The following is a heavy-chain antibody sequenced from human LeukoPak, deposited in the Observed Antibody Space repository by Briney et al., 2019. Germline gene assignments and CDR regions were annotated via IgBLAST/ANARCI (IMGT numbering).Heavy chain of an antibody. J-gene: IGHJ4*02. CDR2: IKSKTDGGTT. Sequence: GGPLRLSCAVSGLTFSNVWKSWARHATGKALAWVGHIKSKTDGGTTDYAAPVKGRFTISKDDSKNTLYLQMNSLKTEDTAVYYCTTGPLRWASYFDFWGQGTLVTVSS. CDR3: TTGPLRWASYFDF. D-gene: IGHD6-13*01. CDR1: GLTFSNVW. V-gene: IGHV3-15*01.